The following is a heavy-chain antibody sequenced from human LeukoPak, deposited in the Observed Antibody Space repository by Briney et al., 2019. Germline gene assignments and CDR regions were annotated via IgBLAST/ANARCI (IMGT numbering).Heavy chain of an antibody. Sequence: AASVKVSCKASGYTFTSYGISWVRQAPGQGLEWMGWISAYNGNTNYAQKLQGRVTMTTDTSTSTAYMELRSLRSDDTAVYYCASDSPPYYYDSSGYYYFDYWGQGTLVTVSS. CDR1: GYTFTSYG. D-gene: IGHD3-22*01. CDR2: ISAYNGNT. V-gene: IGHV1-18*01. CDR3: ASDSPPYYYDSSGYYYFDY. J-gene: IGHJ4*02.